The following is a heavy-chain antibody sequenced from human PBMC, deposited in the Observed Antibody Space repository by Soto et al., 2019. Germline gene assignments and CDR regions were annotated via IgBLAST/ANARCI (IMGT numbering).Heavy chain of an antibody. CDR3: TTGLTIFGVVIDP. J-gene: IGHJ5*02. Sequence: VSLRLSCAASGFTFSNALMTWVRQAPGKGLGWVGRIKSKSDGATTGYAAPVRGRFIISRDDSKNTLYLQMNSLKTEDTAVYYCTTGLTIFGVVIDPWGQGTLVTVYS. CDR2: IKSKSDGATT. CDR1: GFTFSNAL. V-gene: IGHV3-15*01. D-gene: IGHD3-3*01.